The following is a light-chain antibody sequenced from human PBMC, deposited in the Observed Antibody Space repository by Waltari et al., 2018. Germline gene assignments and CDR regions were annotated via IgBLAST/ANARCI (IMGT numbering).Light chain of an antibody. CDR3: QQCYSTPYT. Sequence: DIVMTQSPDSLAVSLGERVTIHCRSSQNLLYNPDNKNYLAWFQQKPGQPPKLLIYWASTRESGVPDRFSGSGSGTEFTLTISSLQAADVAVYYCQQCYSTPYTFGQGTKLEIK. J-gene: IGKJ2*01. V-gene: IGKV4-1*01. CDR2: WAS. CDR1: QNLLYNPDNKNY.